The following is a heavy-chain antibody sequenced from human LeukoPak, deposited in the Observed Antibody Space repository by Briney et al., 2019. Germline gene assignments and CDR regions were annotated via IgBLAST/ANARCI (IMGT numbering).Heavy chain of an antibody. CDR2: IYYSGST. J-gene: IGHJ3*02. D-gene: IGHD1-26*01. CDR3: ARVVGRDRDAFDI. Sequence: SETLSLTCTVSGGSISSSSYYWGWIRQPPGKGLEWIGSIYYSGSTNYNPSLKSRVTISVDTSKNQFSLKLSSVTAADTAVYYCARVVGRDRDAFDIWGQGTMVTVSS. CDR1: GGSISSSSYY. V-gene: IGHV4-39*07.